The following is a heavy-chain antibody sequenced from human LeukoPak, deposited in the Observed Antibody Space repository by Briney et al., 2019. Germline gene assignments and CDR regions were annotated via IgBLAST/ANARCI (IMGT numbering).Heavy chain of an antibody. CDR3: ARDSWIQVWTQIDY. D-gene: IGHD5-18*01. Sequence: PGGSLSLSCAAYGFTFSSYEMDWVRQAPGKGLEWVSYISSSGSTIYYADSVKGRFTISRDNAKNSLYLQMNSLRAEDTAVYYCARDSWIQVWTQIDYWGQGTLVTVSS. J-gene: IGHJ4*02. CDR2: ISSSGSTI. CDR1: GFTFSSYE. V-gene: IGHV3-48*03.